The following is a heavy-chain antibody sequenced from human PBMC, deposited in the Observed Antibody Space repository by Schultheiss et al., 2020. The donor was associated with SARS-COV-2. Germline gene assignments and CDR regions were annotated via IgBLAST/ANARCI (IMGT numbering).Heavy chain of an antibody. V-gene: IGHV3-23*01. CDR2: ISGTGGST. CDR3: ARGYCSGGSCQRGY. J-gene: IGHJ4*02. Sequence: GGSLRLSCAASGFDLRVYAMTWVRQAPGKGLEWVSTISGTGGSTYYADSVKGRFTISRDNAKNSLFLQMNSLRAEDTAVYYCARGYCSGGSCQRGYWGQGTLVTVSS. D-gene: IGHD2-15*01. CDR1: GFDLRVYA.